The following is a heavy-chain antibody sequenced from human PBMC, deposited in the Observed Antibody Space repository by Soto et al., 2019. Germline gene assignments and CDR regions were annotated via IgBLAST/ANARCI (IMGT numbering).Heavy chain of an antibody. Sequence: QVQLQESGPGLVKPSQTLSLTCSVSGVSITSSDSYWSLIRQPPGKGLEWIGYINSSGRAYYKPSLKIRVSIXXXTXXNQFSLRLTSVTVADTAVYFCASFSTLGKDYGVYVWGQGTTVTVSS. CDR3: ASFSTLGKDYGVYV. CDR2: INSSGRA. J-gene: IGHJ6*02. V-gene: IGHV4-30-4*01. D-gene: IGHD3-3*02. CDR1: GVSITSSDSY.